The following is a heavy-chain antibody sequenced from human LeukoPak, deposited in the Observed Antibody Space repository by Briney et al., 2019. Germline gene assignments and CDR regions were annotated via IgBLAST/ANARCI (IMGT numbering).Heavy chain of an antibody. CDR1: GGSISSYY. CDR3: ARVKRAIQLWFFAFDI. Sequence: SETLSLTCTVSGGSISSYYWSWIRQPPGKGLEWIGYIYYNGSTNYNPSLKSRVTISVDTSKNQFSLKLSSVTAADTAVYYCARVKRAIQLWFFAFDIWGQGTMVTVSS. CDR2: IYYNGST. D-gene: IGHD5-18*01. V-gene: IGHV4-59*01. J-gene: IGHJ3*02.